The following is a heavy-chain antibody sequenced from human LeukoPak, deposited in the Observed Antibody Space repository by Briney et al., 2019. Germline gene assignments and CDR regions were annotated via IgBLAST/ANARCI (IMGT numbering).Heavy chain of an antibody. V-gene: IGHV1-46*01. D-gene: IGHD2/OR15-2a*01. CDR2: INPSGGST. CDR1: GYTFTSYY. Sequence: ASVKVSCKASGYTFTSYYMHWVRQAPGQGLEWMGIINPSGGSTRYAQKFQGRVTMTRDTSTSTVYMELSSLRSEDTAVYYCAREGSDNNFDYGGQGTRVTVSS. J-gene: IGHJ4*02. CDR3: AREGSDNNFDY.